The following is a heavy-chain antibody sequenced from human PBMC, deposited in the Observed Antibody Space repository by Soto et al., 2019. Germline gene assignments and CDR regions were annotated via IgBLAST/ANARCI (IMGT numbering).Heavy chain of an antibody. CDR1: GFTFSEYA. D-gene: IGHD2-8*02. CDR3: AKGLIGAVDGYLDY. J-gene: IGHJ4*02. CDR2: IGGAGSNI. Sequence: GGSLRLSCAASGFTFSEYAMTWVRQAPGKGLEWVSAIGGAGSNIYYADSVEGRFTISRDDSKNTLYLQMNSLRAEDTAVYYCAKGLIGAVDGYLDYWGQGTLVTVSS. V-gene: IGHV3-23*01.